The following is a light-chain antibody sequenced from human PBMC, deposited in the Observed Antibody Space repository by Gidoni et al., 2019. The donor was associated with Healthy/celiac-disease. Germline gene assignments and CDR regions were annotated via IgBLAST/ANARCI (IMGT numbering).Light chain of an antibody. CDR3: QQYNSYSQT. Sequence: DIQMTQSPSNLSASVGDRVTITCRASQSISSWLAWYQQKPGKAPKLLIYKASSLESGVPSRFSGSGSGTEFTLTISSLQPDDFATYYCQQYNSYSQTFXQXTKVEIK. CDR2: KAS. V-gene: IGKV1-5*03. J-gene: IGKJ1*01. CDR1: QSISSW.